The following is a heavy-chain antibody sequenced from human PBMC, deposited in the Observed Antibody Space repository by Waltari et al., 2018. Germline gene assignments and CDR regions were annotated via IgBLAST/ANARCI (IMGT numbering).Heavy chain of an antibody. Sequence: QVQLQESGPGLVKPSETLSLTCPVSGGSISSYYWSWIRQPAGKGLEWIGRIYTSGSTNYNPSLKSRVTMSVDTSKNQFSLKLSSVTAADTAVYYCARAVPAAPYYYYYMDVWGKGTTVTISS. CDR1: GGSISSYY. D-gene: IGHD2-2*01. J-gene: IGHJ6*03. CDR2: IYTSGST. CDR3: ARAVPAAPYYYYYMDV. V-gene: IGHV4-4*07.